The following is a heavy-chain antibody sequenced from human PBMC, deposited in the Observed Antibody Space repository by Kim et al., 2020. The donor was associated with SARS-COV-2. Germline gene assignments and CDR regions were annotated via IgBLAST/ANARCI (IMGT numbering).Heavy chain of an antibody. J-gene: IGHJ4*02. CDR2: IWYDGSNK. CDR3: ARAGWDYYDSSGYYYVGAYFDY. V-gene: IGHV3-33*01. D-gene: IGHD3-22*01. Sequence: GGSLRLSCAASGFTFSSYGMHWVRQAPGKGLEWVAVIWYDGSNKYYADSVKGRFTISRDNSKNTLYLQMNSLRAEDTAVYYCARAGWDYYDSSGYYYVGAYFDYWGQGTLVTVSS. CDR1: GFTFSSYG.